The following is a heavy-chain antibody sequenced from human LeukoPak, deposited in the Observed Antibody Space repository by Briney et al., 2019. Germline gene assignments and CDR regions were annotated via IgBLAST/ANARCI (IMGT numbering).Heavy chain of an antibody. J-gene: IGHJ4*02. Sequence: SQTLSLTCTVSGGSISSGGYNWIRIRQPPGKGLEWTAYIYHSGSSYYKSSLKSRVTISVDKSKNQFSLKLSSVTAADTAVYYCARDPHPYDSSGYSSFDYWGQGTLVTVSS. D-gene: IGHD3-22*01. CDR2: IYHSGSS. CDR3: ARDPHPYDSSGYSSFDY. CDR1: GGSISSGGYN. V-gene: IGHV4-30-2*01.